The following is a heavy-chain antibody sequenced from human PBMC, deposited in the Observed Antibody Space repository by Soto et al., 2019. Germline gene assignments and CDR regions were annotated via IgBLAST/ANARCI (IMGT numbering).Heavy chain of an antibody. CDR2: IYHSGST. Sequence: PSETLSLTCAVSGGSISRCGYSWSWIRQPPGKGLEWIGYIYHSGSTYYNPSLKSRVTISVDRSKNQFSLKLSSVTAADTAVYYCARDRPSSAFDIWGQGTMVTVSS. J-gene: IGHJ3*02. V-gene: IGHV4-30-2*01. CDR3: ARDRPSSAFDI. CDR1: GGSISRCGYS.